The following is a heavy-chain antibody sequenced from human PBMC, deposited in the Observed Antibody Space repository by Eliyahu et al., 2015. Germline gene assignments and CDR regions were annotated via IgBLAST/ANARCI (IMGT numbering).Heavy chain of an antibody. Sequence: QVQLQESGPGLVKPSQTLSLTCTVSAASISSGSYYWTWIRQPAGKGLEWIGRIYASGSPNYNPPPQSRLTLSVDTSKNQFSLKLMSVTPADTAVYYCAREARGRAAVLHYFYYYMDVWGKGTTVTVSS. CDR2: IYASGSP. J-gene: IGHJ6*03. V-gene: IGHV4-61*02. D-gene: IGHD2-2*02. CDR1: AASISSGSYY. CDR3: AREARGRAAVLHYFYYYMDV.